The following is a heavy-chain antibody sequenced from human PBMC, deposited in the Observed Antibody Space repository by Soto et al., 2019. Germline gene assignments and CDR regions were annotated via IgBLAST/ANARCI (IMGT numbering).Heavy chain of an antibody. Sequence: EVQLVESGGGWVQPGRSLRLSCAASGFTFDVYAMHWVRQAPGKGLEWVSGINYNSGSVGYADSVKGRFTISRDNFKNTLYLQMDSLRAEDTAMYYCAKDHLETTVTTPSYWGQGTLVTVSS. CDR2: INYNSGSV. V-gene: IGHV3-9*01. CDR1: GFTFDVYA. J-gene: IGHJ4*02. D-gene: IGHD4-17*01. CDR3: AKDHLETTVTTPSY.